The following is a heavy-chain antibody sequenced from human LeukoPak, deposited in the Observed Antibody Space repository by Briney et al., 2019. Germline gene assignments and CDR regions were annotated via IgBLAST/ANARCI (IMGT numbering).Heavy chain of an antibody. CDR1: GYTFTSYG. V-gene: IGHV1-18*01. J-gene: IGHJ4*02. D-gene: IGHD6-13*01. Sequence: VSVKVSCEASGYTFTSYGISWVRQAPGQGLEWMGWISAYNGNTNYAQKLQGRVTMTTDTSTSTAYMELRSLRSDDTAVYYCARVSSSWPEFAENWGQGTLVTVSS. CDR3: ARVSSSWPEFAEN. CDR2: ISAYNGNT.